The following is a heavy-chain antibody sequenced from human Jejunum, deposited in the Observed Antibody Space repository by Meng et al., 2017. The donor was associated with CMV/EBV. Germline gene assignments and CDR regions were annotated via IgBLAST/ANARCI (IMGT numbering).Heavy chain of an antibody. J-gene: IGHJ4*02. CDR2: IDSSDRT. CDR1: GFNFSSFT. D-gene: IGHD5-18*01. CDR3: AKSLVDTAMDLDE. Sequence: CSASGFNFSSFTMTWVRQAPGKGLEWVSTIDSSDRTYYADSVRGRFTISRDNSMNTLHLQMNSLRAEDTAVYYCAKSLVDTAMDLDEWSQETLVTVSS. V-gene: IGHV3-23*01.